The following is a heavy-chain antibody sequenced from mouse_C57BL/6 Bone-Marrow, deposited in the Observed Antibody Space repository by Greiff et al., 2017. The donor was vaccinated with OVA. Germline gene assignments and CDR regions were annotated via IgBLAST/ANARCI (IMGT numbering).Heavy chain of an antibody. CDR2: ISDGGSYT. Sequence: EVKLMESGGGLVKPGGSLKLSCAASGFTFSSYAMSWVRQTPEKRLEWVATISDGGSYTYYPDNVKGRFTISRDNAKNNLYLQMSHLKSEDTAMYYCARGEGIAYWGQGTLVTVSA. J-gene: IGHJ3*01. CDR3: ARGEGIAY. V-gene: IGHV5-4*03. CDR1: GFTFSSYA.